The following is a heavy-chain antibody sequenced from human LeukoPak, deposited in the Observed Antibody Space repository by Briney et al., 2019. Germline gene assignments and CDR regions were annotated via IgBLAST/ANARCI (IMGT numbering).Heavy chain of an antibody. V-gene: IGHV3-53*01. CDR2: LYTGGDT. CDR3: ARGPGSRGIFDY. CDR1: GFTVSAHY. Sequence: GGSLRLSCAVSGFTVSAHYMSWVRQAPGKGLECVSFLYTGGDTYYADSVKGRFTISRDNSKNTLYLQMNSLRAEDTAVYYCARGPGSRGIFDYWAREPWSPSPQ. J-gene: IGHJ4*02. D-gene: IGHD3-10*01.